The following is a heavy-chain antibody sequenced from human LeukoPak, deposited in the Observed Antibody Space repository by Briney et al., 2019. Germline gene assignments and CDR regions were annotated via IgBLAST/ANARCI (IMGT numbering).Heavy chain of an antibody. CDR1: GGSIRSNDYY. Sequence: PSETLSLTCTVSGGSIRSNDYYWGWVRQPPGGGLEWLGNIYYRGSTFYTPSLKTRVTISVDTSKNQFSLKLSSMTAADTAVYYCARFMVRGLIVDYWGQGTLVTVSS. J-gene: IGHJ4*02. D-gene: IGHD3-10*01. CDR3: ARFMVRGLIVDY. CDR2: IYYRGST. V-gene: IGHV4-39*01.